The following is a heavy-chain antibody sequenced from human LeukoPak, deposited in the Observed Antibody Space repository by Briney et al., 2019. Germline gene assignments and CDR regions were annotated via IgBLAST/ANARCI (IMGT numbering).Heavy chain of an antibody. CDR1: GFTVSNNY. CDR3: AGRRALDASFDC. Sequence: GGSLRLSCAASGFTVSNNYMSWVRQAPGKGLEWVSVIYSGDNTYYVESVKGRFTISRDNSKNTLFLQMNRLRAEDTAVYYCAGRRALDASFDCWGQGTLVTVSS. D-gene: IGHD3-16*01. V-gene: IGHV3-66*02. J-gene: IGHJ4*02. CDR2: IYSGDNT.